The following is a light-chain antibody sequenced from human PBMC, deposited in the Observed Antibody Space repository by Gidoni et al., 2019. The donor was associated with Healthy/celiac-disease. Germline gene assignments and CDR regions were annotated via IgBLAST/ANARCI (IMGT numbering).Light chain of an antibody. J-gene: IGLJ2*01. CDR1: SLRSYY. CDR2: GKN. Sequence: SSELTQDPAVSVALGQTVRITCQGDSLRSYYASWYQQKPGQAPVLVIYGKNTRPSGIPDRFSGSSSGNTGSLTITGAQAEDEADYYCNSRDISGNHVVFGGGTKLTVL. CDR3: NSRDISGNHVV. V-gene: IGLV3-19*01.